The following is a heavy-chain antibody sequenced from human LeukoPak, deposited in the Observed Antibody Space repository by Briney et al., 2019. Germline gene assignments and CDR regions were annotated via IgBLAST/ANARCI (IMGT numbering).Heavy chain of an antibody. Sequence: PSETLSLTCTVSGGSISSYYWSWIRQPPGKGLEWIGYIYYSGSTNYNPSLKSRVTISVDTSKNQFSLKLSSVTAADTAVYYCARDMSSPPYYYDMDVWGQGTTVTVSS. J-gene: IGHJ6*02. CDR3: ARDMSSPPYYYDMDV. CDR1: GGSISSYY. V-gene: IGHV4-59*01. CDR2: IYYSGST. D-gene: IGHD6-13*01.